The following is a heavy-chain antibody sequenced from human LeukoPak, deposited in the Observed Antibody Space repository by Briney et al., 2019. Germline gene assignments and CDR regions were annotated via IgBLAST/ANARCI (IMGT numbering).Heavy chain of an antibody. CDR3: ARSLPAVAGTFDY. V-gene: IGHV4-34*01. CDR2: INHSGST. D-gene: IGHD6-19*01. Sequence: PSETLSLTCAVYGGSFSGYYWSWIRQPPGKGLEWIGEINHSGSTNYNPSLKSRVTISVDTSKNQFSLKLSSVTAADTAVYYCARSLPAVAGTFDYWGQGTLVTVSS. CDR1: GGSFSGYY. J-gene: IGHJ4*02.